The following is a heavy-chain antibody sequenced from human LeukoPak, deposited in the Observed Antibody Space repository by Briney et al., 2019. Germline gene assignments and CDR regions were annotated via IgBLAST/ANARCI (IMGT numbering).Heavy chain of an antibody. J-gene: IGHJ6*03. CDR1: GGSISSYY. Sequence: HSETLSLTCTVSGGSISSYYWSWIRQPAGKGLEWIGRIYTSGSTNYNPSLKSRVTMSVDTSKNQFSLNLSSVTAADTAVYYCARWSGSVTARNYYYYMDVWGEGTTVTVSS. CDR3: ARWSGSVTARNYYYYMDV. CDR2: IYTSGST. V-gene: IGHV4-4*07. D-gene: IGHD6-6*01.